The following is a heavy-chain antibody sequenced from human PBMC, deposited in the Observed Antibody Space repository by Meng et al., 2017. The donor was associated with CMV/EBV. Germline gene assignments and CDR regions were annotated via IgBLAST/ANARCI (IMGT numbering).Heavy chain of an antibody. Sequence: GGSLRLSCAASGFTFNTFAMSWVRQAPGKGLEWVSTITGNGGSTYYADSVRGRFTISRDSSRNTLYLQMNTLRAEDTTIYYFAKPLVLVTYTYYFDAWGQGTLVTVSS. CDR3: AKPLVLVTYTYYFDA. CDR2: ITGNGGST. D-gene: IGHD2-2*02. CDR1: GFTFNTFA. J-gene: IGHJ4*02. V-gene: IGHV3-23*01.